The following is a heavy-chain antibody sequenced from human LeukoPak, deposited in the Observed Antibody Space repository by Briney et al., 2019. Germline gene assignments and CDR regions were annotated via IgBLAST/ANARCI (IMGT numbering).Heavy chain of an antibody. CDR3: ARVRWGGLYYFDY. CDR1: GFTFSSYG. D-gene: IGHD3-16*01. CDR2: ISGNSSTI. J-gene: IGHJ4*02. Sequence: GGTLRLSCAASGFTFSSYGMSWVRQAPGKGLEWVSYISGNSSTIYYADSVKGRFTISRDNAKNTLYLQMNSLRAEDTAVYYCARVRWGGLYYFDYWGQGTLVTVSS. V-gene: IGHV3-48*04.